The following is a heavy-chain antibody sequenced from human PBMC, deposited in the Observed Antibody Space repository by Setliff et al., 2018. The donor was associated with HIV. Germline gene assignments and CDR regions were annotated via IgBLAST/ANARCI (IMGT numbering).Heavy chain of an antibody. CDR1: GGFISTYY. Sequence: SETLSLTCTVSGGFISTYYWTWIRQSPGKGLEWIGHVSYSGSTNYNPSLKSRVTISVDTSKNQFSLKLSSVTAADTAVYYCARPYSGRGGGAWFDPWGQGILVTVSS. CDR3: ARPYSGRGGGAWFDP. J-gene: IGHJ5*02. V-gene: IGHV4-59*08. CDR2: VSYSGST. D-gene: IGHD4-4*01.